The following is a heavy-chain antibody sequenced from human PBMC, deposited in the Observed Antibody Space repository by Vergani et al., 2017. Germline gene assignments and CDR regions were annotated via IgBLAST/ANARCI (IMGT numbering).Heavy chain of an antibody. CDR2: FDPEDGET. CDR1: GYTLTELS. Sequence: QVQLVQSGAEVTKPGASVKVSCKVSGYTLTELSMHWVRQAPGKGLEWMGGFDPEDGETIYAQKFQGRVTMTEDTSTDTAYMELSSLRSDDTAVYYCARDPDIVVVPAAPYYYYYYGMDVWGQGTTVTVSS. D-gene: IGHD2-2*01. V-gene: IGHV1-24*01. J-gene: IGHJ6*02. CDR3: ARDPDIVVVPAAPYYYYYYGMDV.